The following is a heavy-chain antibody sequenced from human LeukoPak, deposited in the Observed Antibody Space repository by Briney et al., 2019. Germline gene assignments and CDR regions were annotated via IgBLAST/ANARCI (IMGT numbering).Heavy chain of an antibody. CDR2: ISYDGSNK. CDR1: GFTFSSYA. J-gene: IGHJ4*02. V-gene: IGHV3-30*04. CDR3: ARDGDFDWVRTYNFDY. D-gene: IGHD3-9*01. Sequence: GGSLRLSCAASGFTFSSYAMHWVRQAPGKGLEWVAVISYDGSNKYYADSVKGRFTISRDNSKNTLYLQMNSLRAEDTAVYYCARDGDFDWVRTYNFDYWGQGTLVTVSS.